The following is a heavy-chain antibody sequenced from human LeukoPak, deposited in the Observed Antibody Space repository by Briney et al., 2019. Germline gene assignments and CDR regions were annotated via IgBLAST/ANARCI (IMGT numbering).Heavy chain of an antibody. V-gene: IGHV3-30*18. D-gene: IGHD6-19*01. CDR1: GFTISSHG. Sequence: GGSLRLSCAVSGFTISSHGMHWVRQAPGKGLEWVAMISYNGNSKYYGDSVKGRFTISRDNSKNTLYLQMDTLRAEDTAVYYCAKDWGSSGWYNYFDPWGQGTLVTVSS. CDR2: ISYNGNSK. CDR3: AKDWGSSGWYNYFDP. J-gene: IGHJ5*02.